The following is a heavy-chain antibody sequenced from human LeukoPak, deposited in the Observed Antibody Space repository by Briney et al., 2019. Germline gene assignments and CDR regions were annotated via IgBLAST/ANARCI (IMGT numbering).Heavy chain of an antibody. Sequence: PGGSLRLSCAASGFTFSIYAMSWVRGAPGKGLEWVSAISGSGGSTYCADSVKGRFTITRDNSKNTLYLQMNSLSAEDTAVYYCAKVRGHGDYPYWYFDLWGRGTLVTVSS. J-gene: IGHJ2*01. V-gene: IGHV3-23*01. CDR2: ISGSGGST. CDR3: AKVRGHGDYPYWYFDL. D-gene: IGHD4-17*01. CDR1: GFTFSIYA.